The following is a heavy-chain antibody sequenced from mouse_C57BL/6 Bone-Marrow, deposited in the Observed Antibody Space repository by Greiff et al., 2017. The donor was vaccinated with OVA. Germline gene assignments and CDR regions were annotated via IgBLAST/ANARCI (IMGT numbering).Heavy chain of an antibody. J-gene: IGHJ3*01. Sequence: EVQLQQSVAELVRPGASVKLSCTASGFHFKNTYMHWVKQRPEQGLEWIGRIDPANGNTKYAPKFQGKATINADTSSNTAYLQLSSLTSEDTAIYYCARSALYGSSYVRFAYWGEGTLVTVSA. CDR1: GFHFKNTY. CDR2: IDPANGNT. CDR3: ARSALYGSSYVRFAY. V-gene: IGHV14-3*01. D-gene: IGHD1-1*01.